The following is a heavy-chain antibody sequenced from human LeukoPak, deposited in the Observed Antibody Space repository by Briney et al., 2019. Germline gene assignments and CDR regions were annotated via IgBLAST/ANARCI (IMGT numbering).Heavy chain of an antibody. V-gene: IGHV3-23*01. CDR3: ARTLRDYYGSGSDY. J-gene: IGHJ4*02. D-gene: IGHD3-10*01. CDR1: GFTFSSYA. Sequence: GGSLRLSCAASGFTFSSYAMSWVRQAPGTGLEWVSAISGSGGSTYYADSVKGRFTISRDNSKNTLYLQMNSLRAEDTAVYYCARTLRDYYGSGSDYWGQGTRVTVSS. CDR2: ISGSGGST.